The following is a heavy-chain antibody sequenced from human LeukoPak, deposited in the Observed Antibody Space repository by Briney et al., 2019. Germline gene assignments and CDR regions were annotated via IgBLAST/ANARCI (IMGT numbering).Heavy chain of an antibody. J-gene: IGHJ1*01. CDR3: AKDRTLGD. CDR2: ISWNSGSI. Sequence: PGRSLRLSCAASGFTFDDYAMHWVRQAPGKGLEWVSGISWNSGSIGYADSVKGRFTISRDNAKNSLYLQMNSLRAEDTALYYCAKDRTLGDWGQGTLVTVSS. CDR1: GFTFDDYA. D-gene: IGHD7-27*01. V-gene: IGHV3-9*01.